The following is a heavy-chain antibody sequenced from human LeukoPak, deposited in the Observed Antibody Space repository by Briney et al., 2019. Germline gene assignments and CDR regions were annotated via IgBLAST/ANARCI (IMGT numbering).Heavy chain of an antibody. Sequence: SETLSLTCTVSGYSISSGYYWGWIRQPPGKGLEWIGSIYHSGSTYYNPSLKSRVTISVDTSKNQFSLKLSSVTAADTAVYYCARVNNYYGSGSYYAWGQGTLVTVSS. V-gene: IGHV4-38-2*02. D-gene: IGHD3-10*01. CDR3: ARVNNYYGSGSYYA. CDR2: IYHSGST. J-gene: IGHJ4*02. CDR1: GYSISSGYY.